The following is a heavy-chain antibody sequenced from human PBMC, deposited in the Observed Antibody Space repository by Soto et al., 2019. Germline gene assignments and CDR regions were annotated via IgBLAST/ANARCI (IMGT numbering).Heavy chain of an antibody. CDR3: ARDRGYCSCGSCYTDEEIWFDP. V-gene: IGHV1-18*01. J-gene: IGHJ5*02. CDR2: ISAYNGNT. D-gene: IGHD2-15*01. Sequence: ASVKVSCKASGYTFTSYGISWVRQAPGQGLEWMGWISAYNGNTNYAQKLQGRVTMTTDTSTSTAYMELRSLRSDDTAVYYCARDRGYCSCGSCYTDEEIWFDPSGPGTLVTVSS. CDR1: GYTFTSYG.